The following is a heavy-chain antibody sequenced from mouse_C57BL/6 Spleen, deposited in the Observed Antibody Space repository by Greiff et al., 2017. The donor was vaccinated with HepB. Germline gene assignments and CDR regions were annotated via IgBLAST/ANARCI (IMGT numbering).Heavy chain of an antibody. CDR2: INPYNGGT. D-gene: IGHD1-1*01. J-gene: IGHJ3*01. V-gene: IGHV1-19*01. Sequence: EVQLQQSGPVLVKPGASVKMSCKASGYTFTDYYMNWVKQSPGQSLEWIGVINPYNGGTSYTQKFKGKATLTVDKSSSTAYMELNSLTSEDSAVYYCAREVTTVVASPYWGQGTLVTVSA. CDR3: AREVTTVVASPY. CDR1: GYTFTDYY.